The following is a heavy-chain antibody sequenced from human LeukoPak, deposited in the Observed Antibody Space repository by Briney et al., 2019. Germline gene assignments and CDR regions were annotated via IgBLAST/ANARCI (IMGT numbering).Heavy chain of an antibody. J-gene: IGHJ4*02. CDR1: GFTFSSYA. V-gene: IGHV3-23*01. Sequence: GGSLRLSCAASGFTFSSYAMSWDRQAPGRGLEWVSAISGSGGSTYYADSVKGRFTISRDNSKNTLYLQMNSLRAEDTAVYYCATFDGGLDYWGQGTLVTVSS. CDR2: ISGSGGST. D-gene: IGHD4-23*01. CDR3: ATFDGGLDY.